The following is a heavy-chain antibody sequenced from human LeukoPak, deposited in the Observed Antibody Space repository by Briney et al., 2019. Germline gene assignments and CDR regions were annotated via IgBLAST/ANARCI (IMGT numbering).Heavy chain of an antibody. CDR2: INAGNGNT. CDR3: ARGLVVVPGFFRDAFDI. CDR1: GYTFTSYA. D-gene: IGHD2-2*01. J-gene: IGHJ3*02. Sequence: ASVKVSCKASGYTFTSYAMHWVRQAPGQRLEWMGWINAGNGNTKYSQKFQGRVTITRDTSASTAYMELSSLRSEDTAVYYCARGLVVVPGFFRDAFDIWGQGTMVTVSS. V-gene: IGHV1-3*01.